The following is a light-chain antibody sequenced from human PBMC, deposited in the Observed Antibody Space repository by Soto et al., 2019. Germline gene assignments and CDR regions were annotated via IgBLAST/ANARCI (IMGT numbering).Light chain of an antibody. CDR1: QDILKY. CDR3: QQSYNAPYT. V-gene: IGKV1-39*01. Sequence: IQMTQSPASLSASIGDQVTITCRASQDILKYVNWYQQKSGQAPKILIFETSSLERRVPTRFKGSGYGTSFSLTIDSLQPDDFETYFCQQSYNAPYTFGQGT. CDR2: ETS. J-gene: IGKJ2*01.